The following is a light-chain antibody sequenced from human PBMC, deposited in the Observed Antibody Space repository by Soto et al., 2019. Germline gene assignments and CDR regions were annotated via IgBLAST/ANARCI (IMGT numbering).Light chain of an antibody. V-gene: IGLV3-21*02. CDR2: DDS. CDR3: QVWDSTREHVV. CDR1: NIGSKS. Sequence: SYELTQPPSVSVAPGQTAKITCGGNNIGSKSVHWYQQKPGQAPALVVYDDSVRPSGIPERFSGSNSGNTATLTISRVEAGDEADYYCQVWDSTREHVVFGGGTKVTVL. J-gene: IGLJ2*01.